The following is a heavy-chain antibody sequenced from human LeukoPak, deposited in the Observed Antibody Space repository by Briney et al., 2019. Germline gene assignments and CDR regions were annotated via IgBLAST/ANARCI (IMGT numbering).Heavy chain of an antibody. CDR2: ISWNSGSI. CDR3: VGIAVAGSFDY. CDR1: GFTFSSYA. V-gene: IGHV3-9*01. Sequence: GGSLRLSCAASGFTFSSYAMSWVRQAPGKGLEWVSGISWNSGSIGYADSVKGRFTISRDNAKNSLYLQMNSLRAEDTALYYCVGIAVAGSFDYWGQGTLVTVSS. D-gene: IGHD6-19*01. J-gene: IGHJ4*02.